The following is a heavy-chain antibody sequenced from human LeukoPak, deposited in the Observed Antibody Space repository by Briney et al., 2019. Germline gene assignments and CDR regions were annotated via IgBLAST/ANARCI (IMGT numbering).Heavy chain of an antibody. CDR3: ARDRGYYGSGSYLYYGMDV. Sequence: ASVKVSCKASGYTFTGYYMHWVRQAPGQGLEWMGWINPNSGGTNYAQKFQGWVTMTRDTSISTAYMELSRLRSDDTAVYYCARDRGYYGSGSYLYYGMDVWGQGTTVTVSS. D-gene: IGHD3-10*01. J-gene: IGHJ6*02. CDR2: INPNSGGT. CDR1: GYTFTGYY. V-gene: IGHV1-2*04.